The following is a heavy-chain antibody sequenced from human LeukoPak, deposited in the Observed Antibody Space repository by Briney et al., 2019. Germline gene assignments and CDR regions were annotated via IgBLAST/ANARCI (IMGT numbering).Heavy chain of an antibody. D-gene: IGHD1-26*01. CDR3: AKGGKWDVTPFDY. V-gene: IGHV3-23*01. J-gene: IGHJ4*02. Sequence: GGSLRLSCAASGFTFTSYSMNWVRQAPGKGLEWVSTISGGGGSTYYADSVKGWFTISRDNSKNTLYLQVNSLRAEDTAVYYCAKGGKWDVTPFDYWGQGTLVTVSS. CDR2: ISGGGGST. CDR1: GFTFTSYS.